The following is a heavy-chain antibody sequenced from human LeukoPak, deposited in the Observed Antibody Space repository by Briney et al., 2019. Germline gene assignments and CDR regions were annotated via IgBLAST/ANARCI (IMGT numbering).Heavy chain of an antibody. CDR3: AKDPNYYDSSGYPNNWFDP. Sequence: GGSLRLSCAASGFTFSSYAMHWVRQAPGKGLEWVSSISSSSSYIYYADSVKGRFTISRDNSKNTLYLQMNSLRAEDTAVYYCAKDPNYYDSSGYPNNWFDPWGQGTLVTVSS. CDR1: GFTFSSYA. J-gene: IGHJ5*02. V-gene: IGHV3-21*04. CDR2: ISSSSSYI. D-gene: IGHD3-22*01.